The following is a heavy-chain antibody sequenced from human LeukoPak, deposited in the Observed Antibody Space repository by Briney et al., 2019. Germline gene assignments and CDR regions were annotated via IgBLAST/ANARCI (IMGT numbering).Heavy chain of an antibody. D-gene: IGHD3-10*01. CDR3: ARLARLTLIRGVTGYHSLDV. CDR1: GGSMDSFY. CDR2: IYYSGTT. V-gene: IGHV4-59*01. Sequence: SETLSLTCIVSGGSMDSFYWSWIRQSPGGGLERLGYIYYSGTTNYNPSLRSRLTISVDTYKNQFSLKLSSVTAADTAVYYCARLARLTLIRGVTGYHSLDVWGKGTKVTVSS. J-gene: IGHJ6*04.